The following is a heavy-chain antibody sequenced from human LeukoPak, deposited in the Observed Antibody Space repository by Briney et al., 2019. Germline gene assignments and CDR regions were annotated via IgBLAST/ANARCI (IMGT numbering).Heavy chain of an antibody. J-gene: IGHJ4*02. Sequence: GGSLRLSCAASRFTFSSYSMIWVRQAPGKGLEWVSSISSSSSSIYYADSVKGRFTISRDNAKNSLYLQMNSLRAEDTAVYYCARASKYYYDSSGYPLNYWGQGTLVTVSS. V-gene: IGHV3-21*01. CDR1: RFTFSSYS. CDR2: ISSSSSSI. CDR3: ARASKYYYDSSGYPLNY. D-gene: IGHD3-22*01.